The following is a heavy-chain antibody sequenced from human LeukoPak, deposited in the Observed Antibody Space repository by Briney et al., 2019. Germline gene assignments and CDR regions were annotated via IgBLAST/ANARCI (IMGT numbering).Heavy chain of an antibody. CDR1: GYTFTAYY. D-gene: IGHD3-22*01. V-gene: IGHV1-2*02. CDR2: INPNTGVT. CDR3: ARIYDSSVYPFAY. Sequence: ASVKVSCKASGYTFTAYYMHWVRQAPGQGLEWMGWINPNTGVTNYAQKFQGRVTMTRDTSISTAYMELSRLRSDDTAVYYCARIYDSSVYPFAYWGKEPRVTVPP. J-gene: IGHJ4*02.